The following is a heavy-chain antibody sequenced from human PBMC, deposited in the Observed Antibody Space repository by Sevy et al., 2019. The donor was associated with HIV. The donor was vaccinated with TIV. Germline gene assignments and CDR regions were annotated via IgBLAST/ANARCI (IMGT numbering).Heavy chain of an antibody. Sequence: GGSLRLSCAASGFTLGSYTMNWVRQAPGEGLEWVESISATGGSTYYADSVKGRFTISRDVSKGLLYLQMNSLTAEDTAIFYCAKTLQKLPFHPHYFDYWGQGTLVTVSS. D-gene: IGHD2-21*02. CDR1: GFTLGSYT. J-gene: IGHJ4*02. V-gene: IGHV3-23*01. CDR2: ISATGGST. CDR3: AKTLQKLPFHPHYFDY.